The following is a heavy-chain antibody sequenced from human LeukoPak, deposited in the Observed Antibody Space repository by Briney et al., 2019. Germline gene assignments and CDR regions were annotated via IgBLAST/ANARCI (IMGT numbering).Heavy chain of an antibody. V-gene: IGHV3-23*01. CDR1: GFIFSTYG. CDR2: ITAGGGST. CDR3: VKGRYCGGTSCSYFDC. J-gene: IGHJ4*02. Sequence: PGGSLRLSWVASGFIFSTYGMSWVRRAPEKGLEWVSTITAGGGSTYYADSVKGRFAISRDNSKNTLYLQMNSLRAEDTAIYYCVKGRYCGGTSCSYFDCWGQGTLVTFSS. D-gene: IGHD2-2*01.